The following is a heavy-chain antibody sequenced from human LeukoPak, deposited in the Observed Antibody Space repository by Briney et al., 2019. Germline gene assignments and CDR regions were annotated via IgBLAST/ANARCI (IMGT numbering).Heavy chain of an antibody. Sequence: SETLSLTCAVYGGSFSDYYWSWIRQPPGKGLEWIGYIYTSGSTNYNPSLKSRVTISVDTSKSQFSLKLSSVTAADTAVYYCAREMTTVDTNWFDPWGQGTLVTVSS. V-gene: IGHV4-4*09. D-gene: IGHD4-17*01. CDR3: AREMTTVDTNWFDP. CDR2: IYTSGST. CDR1: GGSFSDYY. J-gene: IGHJ5*02.